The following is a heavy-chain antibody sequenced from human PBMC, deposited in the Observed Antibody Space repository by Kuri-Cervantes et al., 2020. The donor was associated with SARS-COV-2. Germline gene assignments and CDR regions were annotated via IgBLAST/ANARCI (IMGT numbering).Heavy chain of an antibody. Sequence: GGSRRLSWAASGFTFSSYWMSWVRQAPGKGLEWVANIKQEGSEKYYVDSGKGRFTISIDNAKNSLYLQMNSLRAEDTAVYYCARAWYSSSWYWNGDFDYWGQGTLVTVSS. CDR3: ARAWYSSSWYWNGDFDY. V-gene: IGHV3-7*04. D-gene: IGHD6-13*01. CDR1: GFTFSSYW. CDR2: IKQEGSEK. J-gene: IGHJ4*02.